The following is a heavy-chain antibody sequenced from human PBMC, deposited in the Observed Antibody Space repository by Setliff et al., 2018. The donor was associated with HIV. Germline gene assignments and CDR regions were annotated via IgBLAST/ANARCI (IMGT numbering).Heavy chain of an antibody. CDR3: ARWCAAAGCYPAIYHFDS. J-gene: IGHJ4*02. V-gene: IGHV1-3*04. CDR2: IDTDNGYR. CDR1: GHTFSEYA. D-gene: IGHD2-2*01. Sequence: ASVKVSCKASGHTFSEYAIHWVRQAPGQRLEWMGRIDTDNGYRRYSPKLQGRVTITKDTSANTAYMELRGLRSEDTAVYYCARWCAAAGCYPAIYHFDSWGQGTLVT.